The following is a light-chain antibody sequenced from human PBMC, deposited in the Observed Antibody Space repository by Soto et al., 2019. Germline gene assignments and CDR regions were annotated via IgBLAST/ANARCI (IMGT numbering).Light chain of an antibody. CDR3: QQYNNWPRT. CDR2: GAS. CDR1: QSVSTY. Sequence: EIMITPFSSTPSVCPGGRGPLSCRGSQSVSTYLAWYQQKPGQAPRLLIYGASTRATGIPARFSGSGSGTEFTLSISSLQSEDFAVYYCQQYNNWPRTFGQGTKVDIK. J-gene: IGKJ1*01. V-gene: IGKV3-15*01.